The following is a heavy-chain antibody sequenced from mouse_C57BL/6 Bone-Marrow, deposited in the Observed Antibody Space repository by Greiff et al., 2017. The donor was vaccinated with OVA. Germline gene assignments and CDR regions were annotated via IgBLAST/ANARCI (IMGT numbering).Heavy chain of an antibody. Sequence: VKLMESGAELVRPGASVTLSCKASGYTFTDYEMHWVKQTPVHGLEWIGAIDPETGGTAYNQKFKGKAILTADKSSSTAYMELRSLTSEDSAVYYCTRPLRGDWFAYWGQGTLVTVSA. CDR2: IDPETGGT. D-gene: IGHD2-12*01. CDR1: GYTFTDYE. V-gene: IGHV1-15*01. CDR3: TRPLRGDWFAY. J-gene: IGHJ3*01.